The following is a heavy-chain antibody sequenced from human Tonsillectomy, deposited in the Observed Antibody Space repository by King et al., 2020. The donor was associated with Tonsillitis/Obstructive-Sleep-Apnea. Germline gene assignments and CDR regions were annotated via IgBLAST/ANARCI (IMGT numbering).Heavy chain of an antibody. Sequence: QLVQSGAEVKKPGASVKVACKSSGYTFTSYGNSWVRQVPGQGLAWMGWFSAYNWNTKEEKRLQGRDTMTTDTSTSTASMELSGLRSDDTAVYYCARHPLRGSRIDYYYYYMDVWGKGTTVTVSS. CDR3: ARHPLRGSRIDYYYYYMDV. D-gene: IGHD2-2*01. J-gene: IGHJ6*03. V-gene: IGHV1-18*01. CDR2: FSAYNWNT. CDR1: GYTFTSYG.